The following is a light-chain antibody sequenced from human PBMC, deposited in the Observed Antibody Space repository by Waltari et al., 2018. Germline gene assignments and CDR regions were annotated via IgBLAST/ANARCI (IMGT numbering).Light chain of an antibody. CDR2: QAS. CDR3: QHRSNWPRSS. V-gene: IGKV3-11*01. J-gene: IGKJ5*01. Sequence: EIVLTQSPATLSLSPGEGATLPCRASQSVSNYLAWYQQKPGQAPRLLIYQASNRATGIPARFSGSGSGTDFTLTISSLEPEDFAVYYCQHRSNWPRSSFGQGTRLEIK. CDR1: QSVSNY.